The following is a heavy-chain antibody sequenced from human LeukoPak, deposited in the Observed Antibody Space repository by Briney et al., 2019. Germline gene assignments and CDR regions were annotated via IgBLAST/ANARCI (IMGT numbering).Heavy chain of an antibody. CDR2: IYYSGST. Sequence: SETLSLTCTVSGGSISSYYWSWIRQPPGKGLGWIGYIYYSGSTNYNPSLKSRVTISVDTSKNQFSLKLSSVTAADTAVYYCARNHIAVAGMSGSYNWFDPWGQGTLVTVSS. D-gene: IGHD6-19*01. V-gene: IGHV4-59*08. CDR3: ARNHIAVAGMSGSYNWFDP. CDR1: GGSISSYY. J-gene: IGHJ5*02.